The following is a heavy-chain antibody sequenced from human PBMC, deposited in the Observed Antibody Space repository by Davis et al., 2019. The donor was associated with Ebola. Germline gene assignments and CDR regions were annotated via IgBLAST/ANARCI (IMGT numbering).Heavy chain of an antibody. CDR3: ARSTMVRGVNTPYFHHGMDV. Sequence: SETLSLTCFVSGASVSDNNYYWSWIRQPPGKGLEWIGGISYRGSTNYNPTHYNPSLKSRVTISVDTSKNQFSLNVKSVTAADTAVYYCARSTMVRGVNTPYFHHGMDVWGQGTTVTVSS. CDR2: ISYRGST. D-gene: IGHD3-10*01. V-gene: IGHV4-61*01. J-gene: IGHJ6*02. CDR1: GASVSDNNYY.